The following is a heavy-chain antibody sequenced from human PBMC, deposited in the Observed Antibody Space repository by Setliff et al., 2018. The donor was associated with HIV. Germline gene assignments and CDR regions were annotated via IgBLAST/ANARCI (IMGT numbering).Heavy chain of an antibody. CDR2: MSYSGSA. CDR3: ARTSILYSSSWYVSKNWFDP. D-gene: IGHD6-13*01. Sequence: PSETLSLTCSVSGDSISSSSYYWGWVRQPPGKGLEWIGSMSYSGSAYYNPSLKSRVTISVDTSKNQFSLKLTSVTAADTAVYYCARTSILYSSSWYVSKNWFDPWGQGTLVTVSS. V-gene: IGHV4-39*07. J-gene: IGHJ5*02. CDR1: GDSISSSSYY.